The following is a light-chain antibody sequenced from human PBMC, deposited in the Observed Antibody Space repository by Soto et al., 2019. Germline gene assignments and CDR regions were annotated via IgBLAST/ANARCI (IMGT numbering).Light chain of an antibody. Sequence: EVLMTQSPATLSASPGERATLSCRASQSVSSYLAWYQQKPGQAPRILIYDASNRDTGIPARFSGSGSGTDFTLTISRLEPEDFAVYYCQQRSNWPITFGQGTRLEIK. CDR1: QSVSSY. CDR3: QQRSNWPIT. J-gene: IGKJ5*01. V-gene: IGKV3-11*01. CDR2: DAS.